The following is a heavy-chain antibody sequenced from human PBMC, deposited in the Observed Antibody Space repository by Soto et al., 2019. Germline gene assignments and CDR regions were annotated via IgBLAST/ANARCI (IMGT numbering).Heavy chain of an antibody. D-gene: IGHD3-22*01. J-gene: IGHJ4*02. V-gene: IGHV4-34*01. CDR3: ARGPEVGYYDSSGYYQDY. CDR2: INHSGST. Sequence: SETLSLTCAVYGGSFSGYYWSWIRQPPGKGLEWIGEINHSGSTNYNPSLKSRVTISVDTSKNQFSLKLSSVTAADTAVYYCARGPEVGYYDSSGYYQDYWGQGTLVTVSS. CDR1: GGSFSGYY.